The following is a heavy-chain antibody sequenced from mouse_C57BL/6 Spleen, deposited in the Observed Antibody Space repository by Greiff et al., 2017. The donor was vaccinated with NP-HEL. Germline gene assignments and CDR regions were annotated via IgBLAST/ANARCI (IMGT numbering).Heavy chain of an antibody. V-gene: IGHV1-69*01. CDR2: IDPSDSYT. Sequence: QVQLQQSGAELVMPGASVKLSCKASGYTFTSYWMHWVKQRPGQGLEWIGEIDPSDSYTNYNQKFKGKSTLTVDKSSSTAYMQLSSLTSEDSAVYYCARSTVVADYWGQGTTLTVSS. J-gene: IGHJ2*01. CDR3: ARSTVVADY. CDR1: GYTFTSYW. D-gene: IGHD1-1*01.